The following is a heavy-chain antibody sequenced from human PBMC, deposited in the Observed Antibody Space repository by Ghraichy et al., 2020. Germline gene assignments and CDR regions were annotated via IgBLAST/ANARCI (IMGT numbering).Heavy chain of an antibody. V-gene: IGHV4-38-2*01. D-gene: IGHD5-12*01. CDR3: ARVGYDWGSGFDY. CDR1: GYSISSGYY. J-gene: IGHJ4*02. Sequence: SETLSLTCAVSGYSISSGYYWGWIRQPPGKGLEWIGSIYHSGSTYYNPSLKSRVTISVDTSKNQFSLKLSSVTAADTAVYYCARVGYDWGSGFDYWGQGTLVTVSS. CDR2: IYHSGST.